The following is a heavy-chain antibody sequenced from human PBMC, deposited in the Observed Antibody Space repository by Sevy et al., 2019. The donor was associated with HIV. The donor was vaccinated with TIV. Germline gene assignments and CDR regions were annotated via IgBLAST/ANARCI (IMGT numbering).Heavy chain of an antibody. J-gene: IGHJ6*03. V-gene: IGHV3-7*03. Sequence: GGSLRLSCAASGFTFSSYWMSWVRQAPGKGLEWVANIKQDGSEKYYVDSVKGRFTISRDNAKNSLYLQMNSRRAEDTAVYYCARAETHIVVVPAAKSPLYYYYYMDVWGKGTTVTVSS. D-gene: IGHD2-2*01. CDR2: IKQDGSEK. CDR1: GFTFSSYW. CDR3: ARAETHIVVVPAAKSPLYYYYYMDV.